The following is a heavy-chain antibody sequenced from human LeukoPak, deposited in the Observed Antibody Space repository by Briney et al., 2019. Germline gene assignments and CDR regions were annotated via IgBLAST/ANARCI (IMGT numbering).Heavy chain of an antibody. Sequence: GGSLRLSCAASGFTFSSYGMHWVRQAPGKGLEWVAFIRYDGSNKYYADSVKGRFTISRDNSKNTLYLQMNSLRAEDTAVYYCARRYCSSTSCLLDYWGQGTLVTVSS. V-gene: IGHV3-30*02. D-gene: IGHD2-2*01. J-gene: IGHJ4*02. CDR3: ARRYCSSTSCLLDY. CDR2: IRYDGSNK. CDR1: GFTFSSYG.